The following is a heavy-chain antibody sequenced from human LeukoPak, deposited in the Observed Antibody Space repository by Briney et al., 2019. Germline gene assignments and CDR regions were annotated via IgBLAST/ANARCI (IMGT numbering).Heavy chain of an antibody. CDR2: MNPNSGNT. Sequence: ASVKVSCKASGYTFTSYGINWVRQATGQGLEWMGWMNPNSGNTGYAQKFQGRVTMTRNTSISTAYMELSSLRSEDTAVYYCARGPYDSSGYYLGYYYYGMDVWGQGTTVTVSS. V-gene: IGHV1-8*02. J-gene: IGHJ6*02. CDR3: ARGPYDSSGYYLGYYYYGMDV. CDR1: GYTFTSYG. D-gene: IGHD3-22*01.